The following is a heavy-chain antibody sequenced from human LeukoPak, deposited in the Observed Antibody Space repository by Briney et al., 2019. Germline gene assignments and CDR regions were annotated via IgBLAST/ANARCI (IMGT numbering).Heavy chain of an antibody. D-gene: IGHD2-15*01. CDR1: GFSFSDYY. CDR3: ARSVGYYYTMDV. CDR2: ISGSGDDL. V-gene: IGHV3-11*01. Sequence: GGSLRLSCVACGFSFSDYYMSWIRQAPGRGLEWISYISGSGDDLYYADSVKGRFTISRDNANNSLYLQMNSLRAEDTAIYYCARSVGYYYTMDVWGQGTTVTVSS. J-gene: IGHJ6*02.